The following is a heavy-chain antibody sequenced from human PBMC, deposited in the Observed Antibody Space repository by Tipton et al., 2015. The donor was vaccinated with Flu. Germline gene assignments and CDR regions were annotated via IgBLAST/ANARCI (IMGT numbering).Heavy chain of an antibody. V-gene: IGHV4-59*12. D-gene: IGHD3-10*01. J-gene: IGHJ4*02. CDR1: GGSMSTYY. CDR3: ARMDPWGSGSYSQFDS. CDR2: IHYSGTT. Sequence: LRLSCKVSGGSMSTYYWSWIRQPPGKGLEWIGHIHYSGTTSYNPSLTSRVTISVDTSKSQFSLKLTSVTAADPAVYYCARMDPWGSGSYSQFDSWGQGSLVTVSS.